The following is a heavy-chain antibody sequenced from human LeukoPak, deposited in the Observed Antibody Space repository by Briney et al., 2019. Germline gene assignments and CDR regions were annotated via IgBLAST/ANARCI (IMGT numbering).Heavy chain of an antibody. CDR2: IHSNDDT. CDR3: TRGDAAMGDY. J-gene: IGHJ4*02. V-gene: IGHV3-53*01. D-gene: IGHD5-18*01. Sequence: PGGSLRLSCAASEFTVISNYMTWVRQAPGKGLECVSVIHSNDDTYYAASVKGRFTISRDSSNHMLYLQMNSLRAEDTAVYYCTRGDAAMGDYWGQGTLVTVSS. CDR1: EFTVISNY.